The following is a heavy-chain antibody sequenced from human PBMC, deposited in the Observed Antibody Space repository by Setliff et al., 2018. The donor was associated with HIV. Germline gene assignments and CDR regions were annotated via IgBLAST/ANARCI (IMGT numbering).Heavy chain of an antibody. D-gene: IGHD1-26*01. CDR3: VKDGTPIGRYYQYFHV. V-gene: IGHV3-33*03. Sequence: PGGSLRLSCAASGFTFSSYGMHWVRQAPDKGLEWVAVIWYDGSNKYYADSVKGRFTISRDNANNSLFLEMNNLRPEDTAFYYCVKDGTPIGRYYQYFHVWGEGIMVTVSS. CDR2: IWYDGSNK. J-gene: IGHJ6*04. CDR1: GFTFSSYG.